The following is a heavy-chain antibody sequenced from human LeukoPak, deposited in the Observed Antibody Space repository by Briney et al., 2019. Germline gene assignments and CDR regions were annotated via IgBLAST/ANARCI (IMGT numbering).Heavy chain of an antibody. J-gene: IGHJ4*02. V-gene: IGHV3-30*18. CDR2: ISYDGSNK. D-gene: IGHD2-2*01. CDR3: AKAPHSTSAHFDY. Sequence: PGGSLRLSCAASGFTFSSYGMHWVRQAPGKGLEWVAVISYDGSNKYYADSVKGRFTISRDNSKNTLYLQMNSLRAEDTAVYYCAKAPHSTSAHFDYWGQGTLVTVSS. CDR1: GFTFSSYG.